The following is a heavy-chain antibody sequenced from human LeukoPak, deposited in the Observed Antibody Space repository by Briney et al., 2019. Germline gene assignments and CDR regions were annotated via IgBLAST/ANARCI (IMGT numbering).Heavy chain of an antibody. CDR2: ISYDGSNK. CDR1: GFTVSSNY. CDR3: AGEEGAIPDAFDI. D-gene: IGHD1-26*01. V-gene: IGHV3-30*03. J-gene: IGHJ3*02. Sequence: GGSLRLSCAASGFTVSSNYMSWVRQAPGKGLEWVAVISYDGSNKYYADSVKGRFTISRDNSKNTLYLQMNSLRAEDTAVYYCAGEEGAIPDAFDIWGQGTMVTVSS.